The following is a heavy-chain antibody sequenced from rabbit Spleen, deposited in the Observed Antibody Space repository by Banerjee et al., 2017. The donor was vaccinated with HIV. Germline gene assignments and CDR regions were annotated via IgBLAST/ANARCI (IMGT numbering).Heavy chain of an antibody. CDR3: ARFYAGYGDFGHAAM. V-gene: IGHV1S40*01. D-gene: IGHD7-1*01. CDR2: INAGSSGDT. Sequence: QSLEESGGDLVKPGASLTLTCTASGFSFSAGYYICWVRQAPGKGLEWIACINAGSSGDTYYASWVKGRFTISKTSSTTVALQVSSLTAADTATYFCARFYAGYGDFGHAAMWGQGTLVTVS. CDR1: GFSFSAGYY. J-gene: IGHJ6*01.